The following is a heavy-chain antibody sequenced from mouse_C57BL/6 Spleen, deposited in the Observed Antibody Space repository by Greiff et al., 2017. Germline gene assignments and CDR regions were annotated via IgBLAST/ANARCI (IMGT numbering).Heavy chain of an antibody. D-gene: IGHD1-1*01. CDR2: INPSNGGT. J-gene: IGHJ2*01. Sequence: VQLQQPGTELVKPGASVKLSCKASGYTFTSYWMHWVKQRPGQGLEWIGNINPSNGGTNYNEKFKSEATLTVDKSSSTAYMQLSSLTSEYSAVYYCARSYGSSYFYFDYWGQGTTLTVSS. V-gene: IGHV1-53*01. CDR1: GYTFTSYW. CDR3: ARSYGSSYFYFDY.